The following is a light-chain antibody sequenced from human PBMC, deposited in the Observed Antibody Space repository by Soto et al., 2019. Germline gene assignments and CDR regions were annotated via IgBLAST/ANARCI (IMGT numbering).Light chain of an antibody. CDR2: DAY. CDR3: QQYDSSPKT. CDR1: QSFRGL. J-gene: IGKJ1*01. V-gene: IGKV3-20*01. Sequence: PGEIATLSCRASQSFRGLLAWYQQKPGQAPRLLIYDAYNRATGIPPRFSGSGSGTDFTLTISRLEPEDFAVYYCQQYDSSPKTFGQGTKVDI.